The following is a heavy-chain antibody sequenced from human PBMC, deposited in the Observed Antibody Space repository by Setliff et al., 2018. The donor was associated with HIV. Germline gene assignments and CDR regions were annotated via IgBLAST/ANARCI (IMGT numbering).Heavy chain of an antibody. D-gene: IGHD2-15*01. Sequence: AGGSLRLSCAASDFTLSTADVNWVRQAPGKGLEWISGITGGFAYFANSVRGRFSLSKDDSKDTLYLQMTSLKVDDTAIYYCAKDLSVRGSGLKGVLDVWGRGTMVTVSS. CDR2: ITGGFA. CDR3: AKDLSVRGSGLKGVLDV. CDR1: DFTLSTAD. V-gene: IGHV3-53*01. J-gene: IGHJ3*01.